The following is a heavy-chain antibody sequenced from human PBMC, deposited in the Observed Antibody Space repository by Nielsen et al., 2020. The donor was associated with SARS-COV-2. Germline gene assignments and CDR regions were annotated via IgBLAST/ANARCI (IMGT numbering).Heavy chain of an antibody. Sequence: SETLSLTCTVSGGSISSGGYYWSWIRQHPGKGLEWIGYIYYSGSTYYNPSLKSRVTISVDTSKNQFSLKLSSVTAADTAVYYCARVATVTKAYYYYYMDVWGKGTTVNVSS. CDR1: GGSISSGGYY. CDR3: ARVATVTKAYYYYYMDV. V-gene: IGHV4-31*03. J-gene: IGHJ6*03. CDR2: IYYSGST. D-gene: IGHD4-17*01.